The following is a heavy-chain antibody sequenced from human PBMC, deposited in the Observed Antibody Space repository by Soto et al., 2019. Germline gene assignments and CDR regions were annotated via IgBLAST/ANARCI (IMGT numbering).Heavy chain of an antibody. V-gene: IGHV3-48*03. CDR2: ISNSGTTV. D-gene: IGHD2-15*01. CDR1: AFIFIGYE. CDR3: ARSRGGGFDDYFDH. Sequence: EVQLVESGGGWVQPGGSLRLSCAAPAFIFIGYEMNWVRQAPGKGLEWISYISNSGTTVKYADSVKGRFTVSRDNAKKSLYLQMHSPRVEDTAVYFCARSRGGGFDDYFDHWGQGTLVTVSS. J-gene: IGHJ4*02.